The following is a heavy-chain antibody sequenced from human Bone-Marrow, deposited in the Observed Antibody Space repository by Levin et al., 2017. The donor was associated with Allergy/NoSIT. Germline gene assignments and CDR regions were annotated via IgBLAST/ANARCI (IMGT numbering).Heavy chain of an antibody. CDR1: GFIFSNYA. Sequence: GGSLRLSCAASGFIFSNYAFHWVRQAPGKGLEWVTVISYDGGHKDFADSVKGRVTISRDTSNSTLYLQINSLRAEDTGIYYCARDKGVGAVAGAYDYYGMDVWGQGTTVTVSS. J-gene: IGHJ6*02. D-gene: IGHD6-19*01. V-gene: IGHV3-30*04. CDR3: ARDKGVGAVAGAYDYYGMDV. CDR2: ISYDGGHK.